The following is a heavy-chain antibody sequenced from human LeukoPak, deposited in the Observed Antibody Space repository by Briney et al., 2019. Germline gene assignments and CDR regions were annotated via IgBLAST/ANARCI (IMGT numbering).Heavy chain of an antibody. CDR1: GGTFSSYA. D-gene: IGHD3-22*01. J-gene: IGHJ4*02. CDR2: IIPIFGTA. Sequence: SVKVSCKASGGTFSSYAISWVRQAPGQGLEWMGGIIPIFGTANYAQKFQGRVTITADESTSTAYMELSSLRSEDTAVYYCARDLSPAYYDSSGSYFDYWGQGTLVTVSS. CDR3: ARDLSPAYYDSSGSYFDY. V-gene: IGHV1-69*13.